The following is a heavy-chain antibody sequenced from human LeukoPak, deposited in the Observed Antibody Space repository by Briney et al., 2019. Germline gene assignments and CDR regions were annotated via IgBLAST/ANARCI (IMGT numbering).Heavy chain of an antibody. V-gene: IGHV4-34*01. D-gene: IGHD6-13*01. Sequence: SETLSLTCAVYGGSFSGYYWSWIHQPPGKGLEWIGEINHSGSTNYNPSLKSRVTISVATSKNQFSLKLSSVTAADTAVYYCARLAGYSSSWALIYYFYGMDVWVQGTTVTVSS. CDR2: INHSGST. CDR3: ARLAGYSSSWALIYYFYGMDV. CDR1: GGSFSGYY. J-gene: IGHJ6*02.